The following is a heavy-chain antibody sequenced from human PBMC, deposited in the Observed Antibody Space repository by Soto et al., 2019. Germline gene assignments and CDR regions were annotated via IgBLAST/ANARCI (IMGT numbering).Heavy chain of an antibody. CDR2: IYYSGST. V-gene: IGHV4-31*03. CDR3: AGFGIVGELV. CDR1: GGSISSGGYY. D-gene: IGHD3-10*01. J-gene: IGHJ4*02. Sequence: PSETLSLTCTVSGGSISSGGYYGSWIRQHPGKGLVWIGYIYYSGSTYYNPALKSRETISVDTSKNQVSLKLSCVTAADTAVYYCAGFGIVGELVWGQGSLVTVSS.